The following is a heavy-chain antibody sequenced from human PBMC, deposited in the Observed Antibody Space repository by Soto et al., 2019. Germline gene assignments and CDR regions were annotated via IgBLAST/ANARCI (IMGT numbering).Heavy chain of an antibody. J-gene: IGHJ5*02. V-gene: IGHV3-21*01. CDR1: GFTFNTYS. CDR3: ARSVGYSNYEYNWFDP. CDR2: ISSSSSYI. D-gene: IGHD4-4*01. Sequence: EVQLVESGGGLVKPGGSLRLSCAASGFTFNTYSMNWVRQAQGKGLEWVSSISSSSSYIFYADSVKGRFTVSRDNAKNSLYLQMNSLRAEDTAVYYCARSVGYSNYEYNWFDPWGQGTLVTVSS.